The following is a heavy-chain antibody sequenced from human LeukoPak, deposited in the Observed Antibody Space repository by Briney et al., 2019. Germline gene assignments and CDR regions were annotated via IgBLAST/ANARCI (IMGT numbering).Heavy chain of an antibody. CDR2: IYYSGST. D-gene: IGHD7-27*01. V-gene: IGHV4-39*07. CDR3: ARVVWGGDFHYSLDV. CDR1: GGSISSSSYY. Sequence: PSETLSLTCTVSGGSISSSSYYWGWIRQPPGKGLEWIGSIYYSGSTYYNPSLKSRVTMSVDMSKNQVSLKLRSVTAADTAVYYCARVVWGGDFHYSLDVWGKGTTVIVSS. J-gene: IGHJ6*03.